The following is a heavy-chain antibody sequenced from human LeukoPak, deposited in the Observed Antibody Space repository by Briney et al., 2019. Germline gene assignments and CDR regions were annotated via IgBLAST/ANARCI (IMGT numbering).Heavy chain of an antibody. V-gene: IGHV3-7*01. Sequence: GGSLRLSCAASGFTLSSYWMSWVRQAPGKGLEGVANIKQDGSEKYYVDSVKGRFTISRDNAKNSLYLQMNSLRAEDTAVYYCARDQEHGFDYWGQGTLVTVSS. CDR3: ARDQEHGFDY. CDR2: IKQDGSEK. D-gene: IGHD2-21*01. J-gene: IGHJ4*02. CDR1: GFTLSSYW.